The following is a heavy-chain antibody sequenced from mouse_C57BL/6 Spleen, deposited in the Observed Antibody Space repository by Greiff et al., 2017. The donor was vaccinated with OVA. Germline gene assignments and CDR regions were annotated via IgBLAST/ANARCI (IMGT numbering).Heavy chain of an antibody. Sequence: QVQLKQSGPGLVQPSQSLSITCTVSGFSLTSYGVHWVRQSPGKGLEWLGVIWSGGGTDYNAAFISRLSISKDNSKSQVFFKMNSLQADDTAIYYWARNYGSSYWYFDVWGTGTTVTVSS. J-gene: IGHJ1*03. CDR3: ARNYGSSYWYFDV. CDR2: IWSGGGT. CDR1: GFSLTSYG. D-gene: IGHD1-1*01. V-gene: IGHV2-2*01.